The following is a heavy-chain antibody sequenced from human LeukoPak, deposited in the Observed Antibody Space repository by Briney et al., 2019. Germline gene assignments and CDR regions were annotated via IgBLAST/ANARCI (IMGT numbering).Heavy chain of an antibody. J-gene: IGHJ3*02. CDR1: GGTFSSYA. CDR2: IIPIFGTA. Sequence: SVKVSCKASGGTFSSYAISWVRQAPGQGLEWMGGIIPIFGTANYAQKFQGRVATTADESTSTAYMELSSLRSEDTAVYYCARASMTGITGSDAFDIWGQGTMVTVSS. CDR3: ARASMTGITGSDAFDI. D-gene: IGHD1-20*01. V-gene: IGHV1-69*13.